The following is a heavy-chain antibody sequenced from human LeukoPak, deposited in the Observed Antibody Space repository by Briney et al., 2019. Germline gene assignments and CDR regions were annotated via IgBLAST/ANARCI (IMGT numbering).Heavy chain of an antibody. CDR1: GFTFSSYV. D-gene: IGHD6-19*01. V-gene: IGHV3-64*01. J-gene: IGHJ6*03. CDR3: ARVSVAGITLYYYMDV. Sequence: PGGSLRLSCAASGFTFSSYVMHWVRQAPGKGLEYVSAISSNGGSTYYANSVKGRFTISRDNSKNTLYLQMGSLRAEDMAVYYCARVSVAGITLYYYMDVWGKGTTVTVSS. CDR2: ISSNGGST.